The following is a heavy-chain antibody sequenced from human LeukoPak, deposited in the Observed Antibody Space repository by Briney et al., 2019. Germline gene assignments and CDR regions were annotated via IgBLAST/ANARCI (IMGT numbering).Heavy chain of an antibody. D-gene: IGHD1-26*01. CDR3: AKDRVGAILYFDN. CDR1: GFTFSSYG. V-gene: IGHV3-23*01. Sequence: PGGSLRLSCAASGFTFSSYGMSWVRQAPGKGLEWVSAISGSGGSTYYADSVKGRFTISRDNSKNTLYLQMSSLRAEETAVYYCAKDRVGAILYFDNWGQGTLVTVSS. CDR2: ISGSGGST. J-gene: IGHJ4*02.